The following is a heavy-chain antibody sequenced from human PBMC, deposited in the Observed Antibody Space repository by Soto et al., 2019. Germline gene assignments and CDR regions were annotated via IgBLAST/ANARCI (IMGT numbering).Heavy chain of an antibody. CDR3: AKVTGYCSSSSCRRDYYYYHGMGV. Sequence: GGSLRLSCAASGFTFSSYAMHWVRQAPGKGLEWVAVISYDGGEKYHADSVKGRFSISRDNSKNTLYLQMNSLRAEDTAVYYCAKVTGYCSSSSCRRDYYYYHGMGVWGQGTTVTVSS. V-gene: IGHV3-30*04. CDR1: GFTFSSYA. CDR2: ISYDGGEK. D-gene: IGHD2-2*01. J-gene: IGHJ6*02.